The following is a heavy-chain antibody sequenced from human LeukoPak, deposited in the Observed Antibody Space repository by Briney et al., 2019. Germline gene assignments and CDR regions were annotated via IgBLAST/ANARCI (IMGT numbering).Heavy chain of an antibody. Sequence: GGSLRLPCAASGFTFSSYWMSWVRQAPGKGLEWVANIKQDGSEKYYVDSVKGRFTISRDNAKNSLYLQMNSLRAEDTALYYCAKDISWNTGDAFDIWGQGTMVTVSS. CDR3: AKDISWNTGDAFDI. V-gene: IGHV3-7*03. D-gene: IGHD1-1*01. CDR2: IKQDGSEK. J-gene: IGHJ3*02. CDR1: GFTFSSYW.